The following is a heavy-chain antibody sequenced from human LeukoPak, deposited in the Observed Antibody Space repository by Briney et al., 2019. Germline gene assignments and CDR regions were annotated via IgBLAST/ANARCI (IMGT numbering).Heavy chain of an antibody. D-gene: IGHD6-13*01. V-gene: IGHV3-33*05. CDR1: GFTFSSYG. Sequence: GGSLRLSCAASGFTFSSYGMHWVRQAPGKGLEWVAIISNDGSRKYYAHSVEGRFTISRDNSKNTLYLQMNSLRAEDTAVYYCARDRTAAGTLYVDYWGQGTLVTVSS. CDR3: ARDRTAAGTLYVDY. CDR2: ISNDGSRK. J-gene: IGHJ4*02.